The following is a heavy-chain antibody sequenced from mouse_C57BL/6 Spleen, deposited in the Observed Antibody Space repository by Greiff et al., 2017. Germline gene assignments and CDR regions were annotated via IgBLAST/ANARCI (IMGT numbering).Heavy chain of an antibody. Sequence: QVQLQQSGAELARPGASVKLSCKASGYTFTSYGISWVKQRTGQGLGWIGEIYPTSGNTDYNEKFKGKATLTADKSASAAYMELRSLPSEDSAVYFGARPSLGLWSFAVWGTGTTVTVSS. CDR1: GYTFTSYG. V-gene: IGHV1-81*01. CDR2: IYPTSGNT. CDR3: ARPSLGLWSFAV. D-gene: IGHD4-1*01. J-gene: IGHJ1*03.